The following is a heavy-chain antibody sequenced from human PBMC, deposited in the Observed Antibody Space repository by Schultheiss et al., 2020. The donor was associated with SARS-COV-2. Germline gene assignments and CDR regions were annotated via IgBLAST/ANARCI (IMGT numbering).Heavy chain of an antibody. J-gene: IGHJ4*02. Sequence: GGSLRLSCAASGFTFSSYSMNWVRQAPGKGLEWVSSISSSSSYIYYADSVKGRFTISRDNAKNSLYLQMNSLRAEDTAVYYCAREGGSKSSSIPLDYWGQGTLVTVSS. D-gene: IGHD6-6*01. CDR3: AREGGSKSSSIPLDY. CDR1: GFTFSSYS. V-gene: IGHV3-21*01. CDR2: ISSSSSYI.